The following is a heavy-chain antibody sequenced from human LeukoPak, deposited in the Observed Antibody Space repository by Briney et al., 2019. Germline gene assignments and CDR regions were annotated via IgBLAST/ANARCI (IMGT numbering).Heavy chain of an antibody. CDR2: IYYSGIS. J-gene: IGHJ4*02. Sequence: SETLSLTCAVSGYSINSNYFWNWIRQPPGKGLEWIGSIYYSGISYYNPSLKSRVTISVDTSKNQFSLKLSSVTAADTAVYYCARRPSVFGVVIKYYFDYWGQGTLVTVSS. CDR3: ARRPSVFGVVIKYYFDY. V-gene: IGHV4-38-2*01. D-gene: IGHD3-3*01. CDR1: GYSINSNYF.